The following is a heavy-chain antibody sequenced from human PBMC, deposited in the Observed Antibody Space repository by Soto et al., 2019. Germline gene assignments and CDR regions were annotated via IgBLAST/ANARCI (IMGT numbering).Heavy chain of an antibody. CDR2: INAGNGNT. Sequence: QVPLVQSGAEVKKPGASVKVSCKASGYTFTSYAMHWVRQAPGQRLEWMGWINAGNGNTKYSQKFQGRVTITADESTSTAYMELSSVRSEDTAVYYCAIERDGGSYSAFDIWGQGTMVTVSS. CDR3: AIERDGGSYSAFDI. J-gene: IGHJ3*02. V-gene: IGHV1-3*01. CDR1: GYTFTSYA. D-gene: IGHD1-26*01.